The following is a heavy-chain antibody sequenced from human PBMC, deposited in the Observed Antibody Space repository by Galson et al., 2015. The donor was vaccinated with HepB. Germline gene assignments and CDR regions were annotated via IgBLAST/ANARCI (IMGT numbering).Heavy chain of an antibody. D-gene: IGHD5-12*01. J-gene: IGHJ5*02. CDR3: AKDMDSGYSGYDNWFDP. Sequence: SLRLSCAASGFTFDDYAMHWVRQAPGKGLEWVSGISWNSGSIGYADSVKGRFTISRDNAKNSLYLQMNSLRAEDTALCYCAKDMDSGYSGYDNWFDPWGQGTLVTVSS. V-gene: IGHV3-9*01. CDR1: GFTFDDYA. CDR2: ISWNSGSI.